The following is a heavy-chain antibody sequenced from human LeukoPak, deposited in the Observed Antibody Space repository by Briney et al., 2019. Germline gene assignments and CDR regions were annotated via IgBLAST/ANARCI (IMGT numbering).Heavy chain of an antibody. CDR1: GFTVSSNH. J-gene: IGHJ4*02. CDR3: ALGYCGSTSCYPGRLDY. V-gene: IGHV3-53*04. D-gene: IGHD2-2*01. Sequence: GGSLRLSCAASGFTVSSNHMSWVRQAPGKGLEWVSVIYSGGSTYYADSVKGRFTISRHNSKNTLYLQMNSLRAEDTAVYYCALGYCGSTSCYPGRLDYWGQGTLVTVSS. CDR2: IYSGGST.